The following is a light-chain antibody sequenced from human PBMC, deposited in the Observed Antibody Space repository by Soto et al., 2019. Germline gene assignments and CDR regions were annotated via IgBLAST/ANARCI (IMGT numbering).Light chain of an antibody. CDR2: DAS. CDR1: QSVSTS. V-gene: IGKV3-11*01. CDR3: HQRSNWQYT. Sequence: EIVLTQSPATLSLSPGERATLSCRASQSVSTSLAWYQQRPGQAPRLLIYDASNRATGIPARFSGSGSGTDFTVTISSLEPEDFAVYYCHQRSNWQYTFGQGTKLEIK. J-gene: IGKJ2*01.